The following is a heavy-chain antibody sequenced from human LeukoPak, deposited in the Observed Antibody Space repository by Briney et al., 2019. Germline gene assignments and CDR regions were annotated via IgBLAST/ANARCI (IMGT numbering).Heavy chain of an antibody. J-gene: IGHJ4*02. CDR3: ARSMITFGGVIATPYYFDY. D-gene: IGHD3-16*02. CDR2: IIPIFGTA. Sequence: GASVKVSCKASGGTFSSYAISWVRQAPGQGLEWMGGIIPIFGTANYAQKFQGRVTITADESTSTAYMELSSLRSEDTAVYYCARSMITFGGVIATPYYFDYWGQGTLVTVSS. CDR1: GGTFSSYA. V-gene: IGHV1-69*13.